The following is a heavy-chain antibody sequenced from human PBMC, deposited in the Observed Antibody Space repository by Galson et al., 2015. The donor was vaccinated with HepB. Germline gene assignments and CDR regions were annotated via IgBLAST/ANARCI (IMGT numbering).Heavy chain of an antibody. D-gene: IGHD3-22*01. CDR1: GYTFTSYG. CDR3: ARICDSSVSTTLGDAFDI. J-gene: IGHJ3*02. CDR2: ISAYNGNT. V-gene: IGHV1-18*04. Sequence: SVKVSCKASGYTFTSYGISWVRQAPGQGLEWMGWISAYNGNTNYAQKLQGRVTMTTDTSTSTAYMELRSLRSDDTAVYYCARICDSSVSTTLGDAFDIWGQGTMGTVSS.